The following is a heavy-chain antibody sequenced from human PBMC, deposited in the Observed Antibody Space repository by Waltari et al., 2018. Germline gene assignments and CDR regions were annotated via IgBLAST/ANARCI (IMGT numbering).Heavy chain of an antibody. CDR2: SYPRDTYT. CDR3: ATRTYRVAEARIYSSSYGDTNVIY. D-gene: IGHD6-6*01. CDR1: GYSFTSYW. V-gene: IGHV5-10-1*03. J-gene: IGHJ4*02. Sequence: EVQLVQSGAEVKKPGESLRISCKGSGYSFTSYWISWVRQMPGKGLEWMGRSYPRDTYTNHSPSFQGDVTISADKSISTAYLQWSSLKASDTAMYYCATRTYRVAEARIYSSSYGDTNVIYWGQGTLVTVSS.